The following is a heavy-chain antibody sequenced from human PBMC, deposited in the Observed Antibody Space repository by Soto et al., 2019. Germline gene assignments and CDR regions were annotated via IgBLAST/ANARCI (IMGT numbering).Heavy chain of an antibody. Sequence: PGESLKISCQSSGYSFSTYWIAWVRQMPGKGLAWMGMIYPGDSDTRHSASAQGQVTFSADKSTSTAYLQWSGLKASDTAMYYCARQVYYHSDGYFPYDLWSQGTQDTVSA. CDR3: ARQVYYHSDGYFPYDL. J-gene: IGHJ5*02. V-gene: IGHV5-51*01. D-gene: IGHD5-18*01. CDR2: IYPGDSDT. CDR1: GYSFSTYW.